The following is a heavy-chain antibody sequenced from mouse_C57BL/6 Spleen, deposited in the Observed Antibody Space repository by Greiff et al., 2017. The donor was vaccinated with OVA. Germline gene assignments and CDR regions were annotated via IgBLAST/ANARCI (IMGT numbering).Heavy chain of an antibody. V-gene: IGHV1-64*01. D-gene: IGHD2-4*01. CDR2: IHPNSGST. CDR1: GYTFTSYW. J-gene: IGHJ4*01. CDR3: ARGDNYVEGAMDY. Sequence: QVQLKQPGAELVKPGASVKLSCKASGYTFTSYWMHWVKQRPGQGLEWIGMIHPNSGSTNYNEKFKSKATLTVDKSSSTAYMQLSSLTSEDSAVYYCARGDNYVEGAMDYWGQGTSVTVSS.